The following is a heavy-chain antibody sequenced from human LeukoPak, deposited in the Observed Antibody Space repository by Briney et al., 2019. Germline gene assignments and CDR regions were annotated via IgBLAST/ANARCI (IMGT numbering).Heavy chain of an antibody. CDR3: ARSVRGGTFDY. V-gene: IGHV4-59*08. D-gene: IGHD2-15*01. CDR2: IYYSGST. Sequence: SETLSLTCTVSGGSISSYYWSWLRQPPGKGLEWIGYIYYSGSTNYNPSLKSRVTISVDTSKNQFSLKLSSVTAADTAVYYCARSVRGGTFDYWGQGTLVTVSS. J-gene: IGHJ4*02. CDR1: GGSISSYY.